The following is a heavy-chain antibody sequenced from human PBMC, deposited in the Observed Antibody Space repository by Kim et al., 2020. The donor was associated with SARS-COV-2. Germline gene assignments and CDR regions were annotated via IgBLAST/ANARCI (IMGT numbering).Heavy chain of an antibody. D-gene: IGHD3-22*01. Sequence: NPSLKSRVTISVETSKNQFSLRLSSVTAADTAVYYCACYYYDRSGYSPNDYWGQGTLVTVSS. CDR3: ACYYYDRSGYSPNDY. J-gene: IGHJ4*02. V-gene: IGHV4-31*02.